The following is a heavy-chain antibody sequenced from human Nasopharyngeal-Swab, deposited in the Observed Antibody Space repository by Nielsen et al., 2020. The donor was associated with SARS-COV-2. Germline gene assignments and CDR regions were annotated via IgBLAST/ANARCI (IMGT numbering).Heavy chain of an antibody. CDR2: ISSSSSYI. V-gene: IGHV3-21*01. J-gene: IGHJ6*03. CDR1: GFTFSSYS. D-gene: IGHD2-2*01. CDR3: ASDYCSSTSCYFGADYYYMDV. Sequence: LKISCAASGFTFSSYSMNWVRQAPGKGLEWVSSISSSSSYIYYADSVKGRFTISRDNAKNSLYLQMNSLRAEDTAVYYCASDYCSSTSCYFGADYYYMDVWGKGTTVTVSS.